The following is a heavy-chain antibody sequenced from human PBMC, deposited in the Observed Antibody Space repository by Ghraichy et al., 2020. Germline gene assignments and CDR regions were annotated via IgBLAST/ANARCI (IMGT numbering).Heavy chain of an antibody. Sequence: GGSLRLSCAASGFTFSSYSMNWVRQAPGKGLEWVSYISSSSSTIYYADSVKGRFTISRDNAKNSLYLQMNSLRDEDTAVYYCARGYKYSSGWYFDYWGQGTLVTVSS. V-gene: IGHV3-48*02. J-gene: IGHJ4*02. D-gene: IGHD6-19*01. CDR3: ARGYKYSSGWYFDY. CDR1: GFTFSSYS. CDR2: ISSSSSTI.